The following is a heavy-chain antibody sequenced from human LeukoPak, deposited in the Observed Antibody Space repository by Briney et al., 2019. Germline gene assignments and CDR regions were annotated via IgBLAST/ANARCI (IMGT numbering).Heavy chain of an antibody. CDR3: ASSGAARPWDYYGMDV. V-gene: IGHV7-4-1*02. CDR2: IDTKTGNP. J-gene: IGHJ6*02. CDR1: GYTFSSCA. Sequence: ASVKVSCKASGYTFSSCAINWVRQAPGQGLEYMGWIDTKTGNPTYAQGFTGRFVFSLDTSVSTAYLQISSLKAEDTAVYYCASSGAARPWDYYGMDVWGQGTTVTVSS. D-gene: IGHD6-6*01.